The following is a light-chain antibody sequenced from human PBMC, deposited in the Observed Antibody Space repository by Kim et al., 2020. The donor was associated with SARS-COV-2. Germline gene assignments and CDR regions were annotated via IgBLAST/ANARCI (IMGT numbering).Light chain of an antibody. CDR1: NMARKN. CDR3: HVWDSTSDHV. V-gene: IGLV3-21*04. Sequence: VPPGKTAGIPCGETNMARKNVRWYERRPGRAPVLVIFYNNARPSGIPERFSGSNSGTTATLTIRGVEAGDEADYYCHVWDSTSDHVFGTGTKVTVL. CDR2: YNN. J-gene: IGLJ1*01.